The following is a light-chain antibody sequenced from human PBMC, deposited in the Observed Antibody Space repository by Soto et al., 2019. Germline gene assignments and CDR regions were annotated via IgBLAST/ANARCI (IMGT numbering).Light chain of an antibody. J-gene: IGKJ2*01. Sequence: DIQMTQSPSTLSASVGDRVTITCRASQSISNWLAWYQQKPGKAPNLLIYDVSRLESGVPSRFSGSGAGTEFTLTINRLATDDFTTYFCQQYDTYFTFGQGTKVAIK. V-gene: IGKV1-5*01. CDR1: QSISNW. CDR2: DVS. CDR3: QQYDTYFT.